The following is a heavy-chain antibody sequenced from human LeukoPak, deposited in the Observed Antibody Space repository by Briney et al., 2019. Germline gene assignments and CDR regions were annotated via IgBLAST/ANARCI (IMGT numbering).Heavy chain of an antibody. J-gene: IGHJ4*02. Sequence: GGSLRLSCAASGFTVSSNYMSWVRQAPGKGLEWVSVIYSGGSTYYADSVKGRFTISRDNFKNTLYLQMNSLRAEDTAVYYCARDLQDPLGGRNDYWGQGTLVTVSS. V-gene: IGHV3-66*01. CDR2: IYSGGST. CDR3: ARDLQDPLGGRNDY. CDR1: GFTVSSNY. D-gene: IGHD3-16*01.